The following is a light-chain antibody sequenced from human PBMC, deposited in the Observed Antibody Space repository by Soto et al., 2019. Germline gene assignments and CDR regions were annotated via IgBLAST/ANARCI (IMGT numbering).Light chain of an antibody. Sequence: QSALTQPASVSGSPGQSITISCTETSSDIGSYNLVSWYQQHPGKAPILMIYDVSKRPSGVSNRFSGSKSCNTASLTISGLQAEDEADYYCSSYTGSDVVFGGGTKVTVL. CDR2: DVS. V-gene: IGLV2-23*02. J-gene: IGLJ2*01. CDR3: SSYTGSDVV. CDR1: SSDIGSYNL.